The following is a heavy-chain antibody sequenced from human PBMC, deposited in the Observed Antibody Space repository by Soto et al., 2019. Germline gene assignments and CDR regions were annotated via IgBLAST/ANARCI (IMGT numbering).Heavy chain of an antibody. CDR1: GYTFTSYYTLTSNY. Sequence: ASVKVSCKASGYTFTSYYTLTSNYIHWVRRAPGQGLEWMGWISAYNGNTNYAQKLQGRVTMTTDTSTSTAYMELRSLRSDDTAVYYCARDLYSSPMGYYYGMDVWGQGTTVTV. CDR3: ARDLYSSPMGYYYGMDV. CDR2: ISAYNGNT. D-gene: IGHD6-13*01. V-gene: IGHV1-18*04. J-gene: IGHJ6*02.